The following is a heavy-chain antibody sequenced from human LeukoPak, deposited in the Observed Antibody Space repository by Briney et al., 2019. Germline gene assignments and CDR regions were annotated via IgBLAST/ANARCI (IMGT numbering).Heavy chain of an antibody. CDR2: IYYSGST. D-gene: IGHD3-16*01. J-gene: IGHJ4*02. V-gene: IGHV4-61*01. CDR3: ARADDYDYYFDY. CDR1: GGSVSSGSYY. Sequence: SETLSLTCTVSGGSVSSGSYYWSWIRQPPGKGLEWIGYIYYSGSTNYNPSLKSRATISVDTSKNQFSLKLSSVTAADTAVYYCARADDYDYYFDYWGQGTLVTVSS.